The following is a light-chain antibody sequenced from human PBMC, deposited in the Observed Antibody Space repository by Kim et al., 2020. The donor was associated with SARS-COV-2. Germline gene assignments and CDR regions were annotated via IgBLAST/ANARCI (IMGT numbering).Light chain of an antibody. CDR1: QAIAKY. Sequence: DIQMTQSPSSLSASVGDGVTITCQASQAIAKYLNWYQQKPGKAPKLLIYDASNVQTGVPSRFSGGGSGTHFTFTITSLQPEDTATYYCQQHNNLPYTFGQGTKLEI. V-gene: IGKV1-33*01. J-gene: IGKJ2*01. CDR2: DAS. CDR3: QQHNNLPYT.